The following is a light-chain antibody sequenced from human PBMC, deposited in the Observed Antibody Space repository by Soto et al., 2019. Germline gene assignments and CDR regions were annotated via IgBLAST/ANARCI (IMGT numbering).Light chain of an antibody. J-gene: IGKJ1*01. Sequence: DIVMTQSPDSLAVSLGERATINCKSSQSILYTPNNNNYLAWFQQKPGQPPRLLIYWASTRESGVPDRFSGSGSGTDFTLTISSLQAEDVAVYYCQQYYNTFPTCGQGTKVEIK. V-gene: IGKV4-1*01. CDR1: QSILYTPNNNNY. CDR3: QQYYNTFPT. CDR2: WAS.